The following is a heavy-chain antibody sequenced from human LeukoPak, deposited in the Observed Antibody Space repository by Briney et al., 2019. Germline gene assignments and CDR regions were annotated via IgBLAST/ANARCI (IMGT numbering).Heavy chain of an antibody. Sequence: GGSLRLFCAASVYTFDDYDMSWVRQAPGKGLEWVSGINWNGGSTGYADSVKGRFTISRDKAKNSLYLQMNSLRAEDTALYYCARDSIFGVVINYMDVWGKGTTVTVAS. V-gene: IGHV3-20*04. D-gene: IGHD3-3*01. J-gene: IGHJ6*03. CDR3: ARDSIFGVVINYMDV. CDR2: INWNGGST. CDR1: VYTFDDYD.